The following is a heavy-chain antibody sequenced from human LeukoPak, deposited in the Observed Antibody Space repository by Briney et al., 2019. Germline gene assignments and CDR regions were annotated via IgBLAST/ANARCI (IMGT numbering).Heavy chain of an antibody. D-gene: IGHD3-3*01. CDR3: ATDRYDFWSGYKY. CDR1: EYTFTGYY. V-gene: IGHV1-2*02. CDR2: INPNSGGT. J-gene: IGHJ4*02. Sequence: ASVKVSCKASEYTFTGYYMHWVRQAPGQGLEWMGWINPNSGGTNYAQKFQGRVTMTEDTSTDTAYMELSSLRSEDTAVYYCATDRYDFWSGYKYWGQGTLVTVSS.